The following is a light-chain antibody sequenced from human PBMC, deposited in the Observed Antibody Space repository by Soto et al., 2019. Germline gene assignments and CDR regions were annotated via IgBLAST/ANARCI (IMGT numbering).Light chain of an antibody. CDR3: QQYNTYSSLT. CDR2: DAS. V-gene: IGKV1-5*01. CDR1: QSISSW. Sequence: DIQMTQSPSTLSASVGDRVTITCRASQSISSWLAWYQQKLGRAPRLLIYDASSLESGVPSRFSGSGYGTEFTLTISGLQPDDFATYYCQQYNTYSSLTFGGGTK. J-gene: IGKJ4*01.